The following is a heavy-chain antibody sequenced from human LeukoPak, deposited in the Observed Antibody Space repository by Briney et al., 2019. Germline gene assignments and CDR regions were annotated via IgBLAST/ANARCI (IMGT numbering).Heavy chain of an antibody. CDR3: ARADCSSATCYVDY. J-gene: IGHJ4*02. CDR1: GGSTTSGGYY. CDR2: IYHSGST. V-gene: IGHV4-30-2*01. D-gene: IGHD2-2*01. Sequence: SETLSLTCTVSGGSTTSGGYYWSWIRQPPGKGLEWIGYIYHSGSTYYNPSLKSRVTISIDRSKNQFSLKLNSVTAADTAVYYCARADCSSATCYVDYWGLGTLVTVSS.